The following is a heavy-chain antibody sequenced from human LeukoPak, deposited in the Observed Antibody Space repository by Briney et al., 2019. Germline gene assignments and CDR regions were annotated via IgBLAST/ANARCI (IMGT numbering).Heavy chain of an antibody. D-gene: IGHD4-17*01. V-gene: IGHV4-59*01. CDR2: IYYSGST. J-gene: IGHJ4*02. CDR3: ARGLNRNDYGDYGY. Sequence: SETLSLTCTVSGGSISSYYWSWIRQPPGKGLEWIGYIYYSGSTSYNPSLKGRVTLSVDTSKNQFSLKLSSVTAADTAVYYCARGLNRNDYGDYGYWGQGTLVTVSS. CDR1: GGSISSYY.